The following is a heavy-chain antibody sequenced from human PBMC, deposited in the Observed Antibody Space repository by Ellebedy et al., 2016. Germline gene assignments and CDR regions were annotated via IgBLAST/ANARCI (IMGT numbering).Heavy chain of an antibody. CDR2: INHSGST. CDR1: GGSFSGYY. V-gene: IGHV4-34*01. CDR3: ARARTTDKLGRDAFDI. D-gene: IGHD7-27*01. Sequence: SETLSLXXAVYGGSFSGYYWSWIRQPPGKGLEWIGEINHSGSTNYNPSLKSRVTISVDTSKNQFSLKLSSVTAADTAVYYCARARTTDKLGRDAFDIWGQGTMVTVSS. J-gene: IGHJ3*02.